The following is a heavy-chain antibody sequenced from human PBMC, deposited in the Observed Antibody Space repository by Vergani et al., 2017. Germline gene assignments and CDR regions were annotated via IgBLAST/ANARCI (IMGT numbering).Heavy chain of an antibody. CDR2: INPSGGST. V-gene: IGHV1-46*01. CDR1: GYTFTSYY. Sequence: QVQLVQSGAEVKKPGASVKVSCKASGYTFTSYYMHWVRQAPGQGLEWMGIINPSGGSTSYAQKFQGRVTMTRDTSTSTVYMELSSLRSEDTAVYYCAKGRRRGVGANPFDYWGQGTLVTVSS. D-gene: IGHD1-26*01. CDR3: AKGRRRGVGANPFDY. J-gene: IGHJ4*02.